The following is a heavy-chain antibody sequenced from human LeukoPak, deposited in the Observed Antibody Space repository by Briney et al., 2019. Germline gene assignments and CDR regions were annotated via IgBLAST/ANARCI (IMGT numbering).Heavy chain of an antibody. CDR2: IYYSGST. D-gene: IGHD5-18*01. V-gene: IGHV4-59*12. J-gene: IGHJ5*02. Sequence: SETLSLTCTVSGGSISSYYWSWIRQPPGKGLEWIGSIYYSGSTYYNPSLKSRVTISVDTSKNQFSLKLSSVTAADTAVYYCARDRKLDTAMAPYNWFDPWGQGTLVTVSS. CDR1: GGSISSYY. CDR3: ARDRKLDTAMAPYNWFDP.